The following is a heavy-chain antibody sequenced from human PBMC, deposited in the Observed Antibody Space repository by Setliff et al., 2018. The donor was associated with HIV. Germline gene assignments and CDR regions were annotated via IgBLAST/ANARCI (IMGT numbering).Heavy chain of an antibody. V-gene: IGHV1-69*13. CDR1: GGTFRSQA. CDR2: LISMFKIP. CDR3: ARGGWSGGGPLHYSYYYLDV. J-gene: IGHJ6*02. Sequence: ASVKVSCKTSGGTFRSQAISWVRQAPGQGLEWMGGLISMFKIPQIAQKFQGRVTITADESTSTAYMGLSSLTSEGTAVYYCARGGWSGGGPLHYSYYYLDVWGQGTAVTVSS. D-gene: IGHD2-15*01.